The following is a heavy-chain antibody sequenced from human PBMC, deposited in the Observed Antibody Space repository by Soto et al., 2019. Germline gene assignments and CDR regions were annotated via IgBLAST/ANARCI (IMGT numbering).Heavy chain of an antibody. CDR1: GGSFREYA. J-gene: IGHJ4*01. CDR2: IIPMFGTP. CDR3: ARDSTAMIMNSFDY. D-gene: IGHD5-18*01. Sequence: GASVKVSCKVSGGSFREYAVSWVRQAPGQGLEWMGGIIPMFGTPNYAQKFQERITIIADEGTSTVYMELSSLTSEDTAVYYCARDSTAMIMNSFDYWGQGTSVTVSS. V-gene: IGHV1-69*13.